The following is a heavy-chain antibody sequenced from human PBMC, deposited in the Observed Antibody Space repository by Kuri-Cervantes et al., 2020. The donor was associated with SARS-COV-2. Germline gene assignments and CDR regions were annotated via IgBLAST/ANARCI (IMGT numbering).Heavy chain of an antibody. CDR3: VGLRGGRGGRYFDY. V-gene: IGHV5-10-1*01. Sequence: GESLKISCKGSGYIFTTYWISWVRQMPGKGLEWMGRIDPSDSYTNYSPSFQGHVTISADKSISTAYLQWSSLKASDTAMYYCVGLRGGRGGRYFDYWGQGTLVTVSS. D-gene: IGHD3-10*01. CDR1: GYIFTTYW. J-gene: IGHJ4*02. CDR2: IDPSDSYT.